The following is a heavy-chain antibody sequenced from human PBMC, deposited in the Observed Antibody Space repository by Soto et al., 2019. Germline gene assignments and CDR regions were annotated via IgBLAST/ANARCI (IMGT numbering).Heavy chain of an antibody. J-gene: IGHJ4*02. CDR2: INPNSGGT. D-gene: IGHD3-22*01. Sequence: ASVKVSCKASGYTFTGYYMHWVLQAPGQGLEWMGWINPNSGGTNYAQKFQGRVTMTRDTSISTAYMELSRLRSDDTAVYYCARAGPAYYDSRGYYYYFWCQGTPVTVSS. CDR1: GYTFTGYY. CDR3: ARAGPAYYDSRGYYYYF. V-gene: IGHV1-2*02.